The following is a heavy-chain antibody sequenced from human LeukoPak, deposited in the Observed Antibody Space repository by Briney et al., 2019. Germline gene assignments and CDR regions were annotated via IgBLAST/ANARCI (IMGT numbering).Heavy chain of an antibody. J-gene: IGHJ4*02. CDR2: IKDDGSEK. CDR1: GFTFSRYW. V-gene: IGHV3-7*04. Sequence: GGSLRLSCVGSGFTFSRYWITSVRQAPGKGLEWVANIKDDGSEKYSVDSVKGRFTISRDNAKNLLYLQMSSLRAEDTAVYYCGRAGIDYWGQGTLVTVSS. CDR3: GRAGIDY.